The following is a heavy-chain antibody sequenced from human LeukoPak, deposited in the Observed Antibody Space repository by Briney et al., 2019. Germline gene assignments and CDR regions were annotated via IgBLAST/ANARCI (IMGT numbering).Heavy chain of an antibody. J-gene: IGHJ4*02. Sequence: GGSLRLSCAASGFTFSNYDVHWVRQAPGKGLEWVAFISSDGSNEYYGDSVKGRFTISRDNSKNTLYLQMNSLRAEDTAVYYCAKDLRSSTSCYRNWGQGTLVTVSS. CDR2: ISSDGSNE. D-gene: IGHD2-2*01. CDR1: GFTFSNYD. CDR3: AKDLRSSTSCYRN. V-gene: IGHV3-30*18.